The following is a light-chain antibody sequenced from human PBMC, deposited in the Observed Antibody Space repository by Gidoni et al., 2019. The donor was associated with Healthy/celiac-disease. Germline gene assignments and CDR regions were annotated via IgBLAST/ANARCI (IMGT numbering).Light chain of an antibody. Sequence: DIQMPQYPSSLSASVGDRVTITCQASQDISNYLNWYQQKPGKAPKLLIYDASNMETGVPSRFSGSGSGTDFTFTISSLQPEDIATYYCQQYDNLPRTFGQGTRLEIK. CDR3: QQYDNLPRT. CDR2: DAS. CDR1: QDISNY. V-gene: IGKV1-33*01. J-gene: IGKJ5*01.